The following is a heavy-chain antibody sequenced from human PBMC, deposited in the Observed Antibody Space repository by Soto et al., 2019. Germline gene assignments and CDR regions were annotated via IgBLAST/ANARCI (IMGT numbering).Heavy chain of an antibody. V-gene: IGHV1-69*02. CDR2: IIPILGIA. Sequence: QVQLVQSGAEVKKPGSSVKVSCKASGGTFSSYTISWVRQAPGQGLEWMGRIIPILGIANYAQKFQGRVTLTADKSTSPAHMELSSLRSEDTAVYYCARGPPFYGDRDLEYFQHWGQGTLVTVSS. D-gene: IGHD4-17*01. CDR1: GGTFSSYT. J-gene: IGHJ1*01. CDR3: ARGPPFYGDRDLEYFQH.